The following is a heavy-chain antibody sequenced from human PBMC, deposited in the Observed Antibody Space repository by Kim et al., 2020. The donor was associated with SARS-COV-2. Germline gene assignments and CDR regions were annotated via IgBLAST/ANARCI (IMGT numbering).Heavy chain of an antibody. CDR2: ITYSGTT. CDR1: GASIDSTNYY. J-gene: IGHJ3*02. Sequence: SETLSLTCTVSGASIDSTNYYWGWIRQSPGQGLEWIVSITYSGTTYYNPSFESRVTISVDTSKNQFPLKLSSVTAADTAGYYCARPPRGISRRTFDIWGQGTMVTVSS. CDR3: ARPPRGISRRTFDI. V-gene: IGHV4-39*01. D-gene: IGHD3-3*01.